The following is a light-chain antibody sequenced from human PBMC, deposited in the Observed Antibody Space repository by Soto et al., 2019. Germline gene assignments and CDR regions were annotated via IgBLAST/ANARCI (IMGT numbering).Light chain of an antibody. V-gene: IGKV2-28*01. CDR2: LGS. Sequence: DIVMTQSPLSLPVTPGEPASISCRSSQSLLHSNGYNYLDWYLQKPGQSPQLLIYLGSYRASGVPDRFSGSGSGTDFTLKISRVEAEDVGVYYCMQVTHWPLTFGQGTKVDIK. CDR1: QSLLHSNGYNY. CDR3: MQVTHWPLT. J-gene: IGKJ2*01.